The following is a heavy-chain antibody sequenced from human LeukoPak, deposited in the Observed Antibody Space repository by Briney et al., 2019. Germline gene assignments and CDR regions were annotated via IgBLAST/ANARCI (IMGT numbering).Heavy chain of an antibody. CDR2: INHSGST. CDR1: GGSFSGYY. Sequence: SETLSLTCAVYGGSFSGYYWSWIRQPPGKGLEWIGEINHSGSTNYNPSLKRRVTISIDTSKNQFSLKLSSVTAADTAVYYCARERREQLLPPYTRSVTYFDYWGQGTLVTVSS. D-gene: IGHD2-2*01. CDR3: ARERREQLLPPYTRSVTYFDY. J-gene: IGHJ4*02. V-gene: IGHV4-34*01.